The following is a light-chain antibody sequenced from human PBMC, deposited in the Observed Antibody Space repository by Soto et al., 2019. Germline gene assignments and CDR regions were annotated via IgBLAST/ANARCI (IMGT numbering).Light chain of an antibody. CDR2: SNN. CDR3: AAWDDSLNGYV. Sequence: QSFLTQPPSASGTPGRRVTISCSGSSSNIGSNTVNWYQQLPGTAPKLLIYSNNQRPSGAPVRFSGSKSGTSASLAISGLQSEDEADYYCAAWDDSLNGYVFGTGTKVTVL. J-gene: IGLJ1*01. V-gene: IGLV1-44*01. CDR1: SSNIGSNT.